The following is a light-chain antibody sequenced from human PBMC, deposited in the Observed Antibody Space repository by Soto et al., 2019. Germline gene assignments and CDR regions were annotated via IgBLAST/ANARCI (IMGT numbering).Light chain of an antibody. CDR2: AAS. J-gene: IGKJ1*01. V-gene: IGKV1-39*01. CDR3: QQTYSFPWT. CDR1: QSISTS. Sequence: IQMTQSPSSLSASVGDRVTITCRASQSISTSLNWFQHKPGQAPKLLIYAASSLHSGVPSRFSGSGSGTDFTLTIRSLQPEDFATYYCQQTYSFPWTFGQGTKVEIK.